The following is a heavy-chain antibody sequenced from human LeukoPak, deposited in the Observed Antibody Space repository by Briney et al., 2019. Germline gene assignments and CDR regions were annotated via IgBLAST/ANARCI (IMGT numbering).Heavy chain of an antibody. V-gene: IGHV4-59*01. CDR3: ARNLYGGDGAFDI. CDR1: GGSISSYY. CDR2: IYYSGST. J-gene: IGHJ3*02. D-gene: IGHD2-21*02. Sequence: PSETLSLTCTVSGGSISSYYWSWIRQPPGKGLEWIGYIYYSGSTNYNTSLKSRVTISVDTSKNQFSLKLSSVTAADTAVYYRARNLYGGDGAFDIWGQGTMVTVSS.